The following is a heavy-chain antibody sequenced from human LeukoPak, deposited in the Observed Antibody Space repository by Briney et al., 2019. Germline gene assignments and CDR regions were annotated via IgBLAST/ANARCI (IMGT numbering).Heavy chain of an antibody. V-gene: IGHV3-72*01. Sequence: GGSLRLSCAGSGFIFSDHYIDWVRQAPGKGLEWVGRIRNKANSYTTDYAASVKGRFSISRDDSENSVNLEMNSLKIEDSAVFYCIRGYCSGGSCYSWGGDYWGQETLVTVS. CDR3: IRGYCSGGSCYSWGGDY. CDR2: IRNKANSYTT. J-gene: IGHJ4*02. CDR1: GFIFSDHY. D-gene: IGHD2-15*01.